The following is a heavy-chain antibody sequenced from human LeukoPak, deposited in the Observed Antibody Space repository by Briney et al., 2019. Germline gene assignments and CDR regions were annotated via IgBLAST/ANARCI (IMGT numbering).Heavy chain of an antibody. D-gene: IGHD2-15*01. CDR3: AKTLGYCSGGSCYSGVIDY. CDR1: GFTFSSYE. CDR2: ISSSGSTI. J-gene: IGHJ4*02. Sequence: GGSLRLSCAASGFTFSSYEMNWVRQAPGKGREWVSYISSSGSTIYYADSVKGRFTISRDNAKNSLYLQMNSLRAEDTAVYYCAKTLGYCSGGSCYSGVIDYWGQGTLVTVSS. V-gene: IGHV3-48*03.